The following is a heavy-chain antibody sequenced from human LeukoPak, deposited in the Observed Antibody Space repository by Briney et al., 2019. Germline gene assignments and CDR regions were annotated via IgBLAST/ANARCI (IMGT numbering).Heavy chain of an antibody. CDR3: ARSRVAGRLQYFQH. CDR1: GDSISTYY. J-gene: IGHJ1*01. D-gene: IGHD6-19*01. CDR2: IYYRVTS. V-gene: IGHV4-59*01. Sequence: SGTLSLTCTVSGDSISTYYWSWIRQPPGKGLEWIGYIYYRVTSDYNPSLKSRVTMSVDMSTRQISLKLSSVTAADTAVYYCARSRVAGRLQYFQHWGQGTLVTVSS.